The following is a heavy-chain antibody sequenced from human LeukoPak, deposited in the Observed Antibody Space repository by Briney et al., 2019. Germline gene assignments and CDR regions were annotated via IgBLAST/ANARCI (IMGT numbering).Heavy chain of an antibody. V-gene: IGHV3-9*01. CDR2: ISWNSGTI. CDR3: AKDRPGGFDY. CDR1: GFTFDNYA. Sequence: GRSLRLSCAASGFTFDNYAMHWVRQAPGKGLEWVSGISWNSGTIGYADSVKGRFTISRDNAKNSLYLQMNSLRAEDTALNYCAKDRPGGFDYWGQGTLVTVSS. J-gene: IGHJ4*02. D-gene: IGHD3-10*01.